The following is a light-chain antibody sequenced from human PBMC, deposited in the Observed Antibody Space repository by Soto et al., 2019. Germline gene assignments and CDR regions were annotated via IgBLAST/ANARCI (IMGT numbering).Light chain of an antibody. V-gene: IGKV3-20*01. CDR2: GAS. CDR1: QSVNNNY. J-gene: IGKJ5*01. CDR3: QQYGSSPLIT. Sequence: EIMLRQSPGTLSLYQWERATLSCRAGQSVNNNYLAWYQQKPGQAPRLLIYGASSRATGIPDRFSGSGSGTDFTLTISRLEPEDFAVYYCQQYGSSPLITFGQGTRLEN.